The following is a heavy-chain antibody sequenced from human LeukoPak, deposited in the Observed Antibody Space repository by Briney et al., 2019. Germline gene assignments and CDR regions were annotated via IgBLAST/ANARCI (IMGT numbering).Heavy chain of an antibody. J-gene: IGHJ4*02. CDR3: ARGPIPLRYFDY. CDR1: GGSFSGYY. D-gene: IGHD3-9*01. Sequence: SETLSLTCAVYGGSFSGYYWSWIRQPPGKGLEWIGEINHNGSTNYNPSLKSRVTISVDTSKNQFSLKLSSVTAADTAVYYCARGPIPLRYFDYWGQGTLVTVSS. CDR2: INHNGST. V-gene: IGHV4-34*01.